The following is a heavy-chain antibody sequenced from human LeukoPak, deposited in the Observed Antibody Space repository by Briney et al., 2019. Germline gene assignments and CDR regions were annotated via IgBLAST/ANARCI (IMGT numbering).Heavy chain of an antibody. D-gene: IGHD1-7*01. V-gene: IGHV4-59*01. CDR1: GGSISSYY. J-gene: IGHJ5*02. Sequence: PSETLSLTCTVSGGSISSYYWSWIRQPPGKGLEWIGYIYYSGSTNYNPSLKSRVTISVDTSKNQFSLKLSSVTAADTAVYYCARGGTTPKFDPWGQGTLVTVSS. CDR2: IYYSGST. CDR3: ARGGTTPKFDP.